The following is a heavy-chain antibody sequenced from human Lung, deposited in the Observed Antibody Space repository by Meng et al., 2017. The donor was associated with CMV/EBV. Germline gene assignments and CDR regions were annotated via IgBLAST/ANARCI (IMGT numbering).Heavy chain of an antibody. D-gene: IGHD2-15*01. Sequence: HLQEAGTEGKTRGAAVSVSCQASGTTSSCDGICWVQHATGQVPEWMGMFANYVDTYPAPKFQGRATMTTDTPTITAFMEPSSLTSDDTAVYYCASRPPGRSYCDYWGQGTLVTVSS. V-gene: IGHV1-18*01. CDR3: ASRPPGRSYCDY. CDR1: GTTSSCDG. CDR2: FANYVDT. J-gene: IGHJ4*02.